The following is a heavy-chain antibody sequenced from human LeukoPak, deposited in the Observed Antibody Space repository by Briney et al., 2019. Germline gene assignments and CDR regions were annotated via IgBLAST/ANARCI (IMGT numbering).Heavy chain of an antibody. D-gene: IGHD3-3*01. CDR1: GFTFDDYA. CDR2: ISWNGGSM. CDR3: AKGSKSTGGWRSGYSQIDY. V-gene: IGHV3-9*01. Sequence: GRSLRLSCAASGFTFDDYAMHWVRQAPGKGLEWVSGISWNGGSMGYADSVKGRFTISRDNAKNSLYLQMNSLRVEDTALYYCAKGSKSTGGWRSGYSQIDYRGQGTLVTVSS. J-gene: IGHJ4*02.